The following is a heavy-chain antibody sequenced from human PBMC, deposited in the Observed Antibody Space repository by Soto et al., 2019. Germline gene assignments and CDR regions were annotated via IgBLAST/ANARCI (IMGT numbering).Heavy chain of an antibody. V-gene: IGHV4-59*08. CDR1: GGSISSYY. J-gene: IGHJ4*02. D-gene: IGHD6-6*01. CDR3: ARSIAAQAFFDY. CDR2: IYYSGST. Sequence: SETLSLASTVSGGSISSYYWSWIRQPPGKGLEWIGYIYYSGSTNYNPSLKSRVTISVDTSKNQFSLKLSSVTAADTAVYYCARSIAAQAFFDYWGQGTLVTVSS.